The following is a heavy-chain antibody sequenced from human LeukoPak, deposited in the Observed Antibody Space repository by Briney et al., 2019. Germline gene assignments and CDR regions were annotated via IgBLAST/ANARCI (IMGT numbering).Heavy chain of an antibody. V-gene: IGHV4-30-2*01. D-gene: IGHD3-16*01. CDR1: GDSISSGDYS. Sequence: SETLSLTCAVSGDSISSGDYSWNWIRQPPGKGLEWIGYIYHTGNTYYNPSLKSRVTISVDRSKNQFSLKVSSVTAADTAVYSCARGLLDPWGQGTLVTVSS. J-gene: IGHJ5*02. CDR3: ARGLLDP. CDR2: IYHTGNT.